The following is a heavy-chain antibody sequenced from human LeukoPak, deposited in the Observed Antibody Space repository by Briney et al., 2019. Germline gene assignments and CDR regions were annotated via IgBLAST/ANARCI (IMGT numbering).Heavy chain of an antibody. J-gene: IGHJ1*01. CDR3: TTEGYGDYEYFQH. D-gene: IGHD4-17*01. CDR1: GFTFSNAW. CDR2: IKSKTDGGTT. Sequence: PGGSLRLSCAASGFTFSNAWMSWVCQAPGKGLEWVGRIKSKTDGGTTDYAAPVKGRFTISRDDSKNTLYLQMNSLKTEDTAVYYCTTEGYGDYEYFQHWGQGTLVTVSS. V-gene: IGHV3-15*01.